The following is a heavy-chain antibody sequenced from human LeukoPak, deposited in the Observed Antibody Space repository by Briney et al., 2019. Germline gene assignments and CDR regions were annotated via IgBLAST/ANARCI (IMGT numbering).Heavy chain of an antibody. V-gene: IGHV4-31*03. CDR1: GTSMGSGRHY. Sequence: SETLSLTCTVSGTSMGSGRHYWSWLRQHPGKGLEWIGYIYYSGGTYATPSLKSRVTMSVDTSKNQFSLKLNSVTAADTAVYYCARSHPFDHWGQGTLVIVSS. J-gene: IGHJ5*02. CDR2: IYYSGGT. CDR3: ARSHPFDH.